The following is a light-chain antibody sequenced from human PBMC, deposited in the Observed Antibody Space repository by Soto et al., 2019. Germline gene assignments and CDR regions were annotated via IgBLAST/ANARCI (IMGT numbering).Light chain of an antibody. J-gene: IGKJ1*01. Sequence: DIELTQSPSTLSASVGDRVTITWRASQNINKWLAWYQQKPGKDPNPLIYDASILETGVPSRFRGSGSGTEFTLTISSLQPDDFATYYCQQYNSYWKTFGQGAKVDI. V-gene: IGKV1-5*01. CDR1: QNINKW. CDR2: DAS. CDR3: QQYNSYWKT.